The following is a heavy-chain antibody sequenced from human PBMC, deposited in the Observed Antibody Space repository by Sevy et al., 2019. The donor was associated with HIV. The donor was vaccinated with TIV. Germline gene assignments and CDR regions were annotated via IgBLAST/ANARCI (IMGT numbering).Heavy chain of an antibody. CDR3: ARSKVYCSSTSCYPRPDAFDI. Sequence: GGSLRLSCAASGFTFSSYAMHWVRQAPGKGLEWVAVISYDGSNKYYADSVKGRFTISRDNSKNTLYLQMNSLRAEDTAVYYCARSKVYCSSTSCYPRPDAFDIWGQGTMVTVSS. D-gene: IGHD2-2*01. CDR1: GFTFSSYA. CDR2: ISYDGSNK. J-gene: IGHJ3*02. V-gene: IGHV3-30*04.